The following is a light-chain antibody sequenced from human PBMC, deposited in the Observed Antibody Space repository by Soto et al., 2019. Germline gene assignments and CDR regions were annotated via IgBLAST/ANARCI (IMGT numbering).Light chain of an antibody. V-gene: IGKV2-28*01. J-gene: IGKJ3*01. CDR2: LGS. Sequence: DILMTQSPLSLSVTPGEPASISCRSSQSLLHSNGYNYVDWYLQKPGQSPQLLIYLGSNRAPGVPDRFSGSGAGTDFTLKISRVEAEDVGRYYCMRSLEIFSVGPGNKVDI. CDR3: MRSLEIFS. CDR1: QSLLHSNGYNY.